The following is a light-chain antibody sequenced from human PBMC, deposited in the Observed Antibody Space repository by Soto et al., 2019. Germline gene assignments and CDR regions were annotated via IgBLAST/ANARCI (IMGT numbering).Light chain of an antibody. CDR3: QQYRNWPLT. V-gene: IGKV3-15*01. Sequence: EIVMTQSPATLCVSPGERATLSCRASVSVSSSLAWYQHKPGQSPRLLIYGASTRATNIAARFSGSGSGTEFTLTISSLQSEDFAVYYCQQYRNWPLTFGGGTKVEI. J-gene: IGKJ4*01. CDR1: VSVSSS. CDR2: GAS.